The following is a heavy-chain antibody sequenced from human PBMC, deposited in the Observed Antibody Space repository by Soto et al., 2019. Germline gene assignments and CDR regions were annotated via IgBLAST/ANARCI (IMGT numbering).Heavy chain of an antibody. CDR3: AGGSEYRTHTPAEYFQH. J-gene: IGHJ1*01. D-gene: IGHD2-2*02. Sequence: QVQLVQSGAEVKKPGSSVKVSCKASGGTFSSYAISWVRQAPGQGLEWMGGLIPILDTSNYAPRFQGRVTITADKSTSTAYMELSGLTSEDTAVYYCAGGSEYRTHTPAEYFQHWGQGTLVTVSS. CDR1: GGTFSSYA. V-gene: IGHV1-69*06. CDR2: LIPILDTS.